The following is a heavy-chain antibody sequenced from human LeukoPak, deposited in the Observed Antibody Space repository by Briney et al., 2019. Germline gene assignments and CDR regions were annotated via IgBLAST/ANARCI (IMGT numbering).Heavy chain of an antibody. CDR1: GFTFSSYG. J-gene: IGHJ4*02. CDR3: AKGARYGPWDY. Sequence: PGGSLRLSCAASGFTFSSYGMSWVRQAPGKGLEWVSVISGRGDATFYADSVKGRFTVSRDNSKNMLYLQMNSLRGEDTAVYYCAKGARYGPWDYWGRGTLLTVSS. CDR2: ISGRGDAT. D-gene: IGHD4-17*01. V-gene: IGHV3-23*01.